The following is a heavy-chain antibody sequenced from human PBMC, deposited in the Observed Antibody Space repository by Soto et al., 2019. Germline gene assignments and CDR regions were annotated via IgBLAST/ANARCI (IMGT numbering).Heavy chain of an antibody. CDR1: GGSPTGYY. D-gene: IGHD5-12*01. CDR2: IKDGGST. V-gene: IGHV4-34*01. CDR3: ARGQEGIVATH. J-gene: IGHJ4*02. Sequence: QVQLQQWGAGLLKPSETLSLTCAVNGGSPTGYYWSWIRQPPGKGLEWIGEIKDGGSTNYSPSLRSRVTISADTSKNQFSLRLNSVTAADTAVYFCARGQEGIVATHWDQGTLVTVSS.